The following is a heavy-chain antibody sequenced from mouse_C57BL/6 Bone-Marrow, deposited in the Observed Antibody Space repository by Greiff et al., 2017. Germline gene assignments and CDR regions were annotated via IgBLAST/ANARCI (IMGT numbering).Heavy chain of an antibody. Sequence: SGAELVRPGASVKLSCKASGYTFTDYYINWVKQRPGQGLEWIARIYPGSGNTYYNEKFKGKATLTAEKSSSTAYMQLSSLTSEDSAVYFCARSPEFYFDYWGQGTTRTVSS. V-gene: IGHV1-76*01. CDR2: IYPGSGNT. CDR1: GYTFTDYY. J-gene: IGHJ2*01. CDR3: ARSPEFYFDY.